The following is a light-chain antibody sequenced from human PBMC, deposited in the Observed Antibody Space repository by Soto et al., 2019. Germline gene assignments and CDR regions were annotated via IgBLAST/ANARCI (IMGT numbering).Light chain of an antibody. V-gene: IGKV3-15*01. J-gene: IGKJ4*01. CDR3: QQYRNWPLT. CDR1: QSVSNN. Sequence: EIVMTQSPATLSVSPGARATLSCRASQSVSNNLAWYQQEPGQAPRLLIHGASTRATGIPARFSGSGSGTEFTLTISSLQSEDFAVYYCQQYRNWPLTFGGGTKVVIK. CDR2: GAS.